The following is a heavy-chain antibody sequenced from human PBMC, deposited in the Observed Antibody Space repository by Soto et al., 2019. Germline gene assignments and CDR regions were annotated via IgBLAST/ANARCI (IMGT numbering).Heavy chain of an antibody. Sequence: GGSLRLSCAASGFTVSSNYMSWVRQAPGKGLEWVSFIYSGGSTYYADSVNGRFTISRDNSENTLYLQMNSLRAEDSAVYYCARTCSGGTCSFDYWGQGT. CDR3: ARTCSGGTCSFDY. J-gene: IGHJ4*02. V-gene: IGHV3-66*01. CDR2: IYSGGST. CDR1: GFTVSSNY. D-gene: IGHD2-15*01.